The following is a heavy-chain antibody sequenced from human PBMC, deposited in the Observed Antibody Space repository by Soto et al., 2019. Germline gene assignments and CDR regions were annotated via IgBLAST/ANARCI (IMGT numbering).Heavy chain of an antibody. V-gene: IGHV4-34*01. Sequence: SETLSLTCAVYGGSFSGYYWSWIRQPPGKGLEWIGEINHSGSTNYNPSLKSRVTISVDTSKNQFSLKLSSVTAADTAVYYCARAGGYSGFDPWGQGTLVTVSS. CDR2: INHSGST. CDR3: ARAGGYSGFDP. J-gene: IGHJ5*02. D-gene: IGHD1-26*01. CDR1: GGSFSGYY.